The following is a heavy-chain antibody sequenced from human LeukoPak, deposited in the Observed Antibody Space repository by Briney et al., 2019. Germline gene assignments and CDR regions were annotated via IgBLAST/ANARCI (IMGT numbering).Heavy chain of an antibody. V-gene: IGHV1-46*01. J-gene: IGHJ6*03. CDR3: ARTTVTESMDV. Sequence: ASVKVSCKASGYTFTSYYMHWVRQAPGQGLEWMGIINPSGGSTSYAQKFQGRVTMTRDTSTSTAYMELRSLRPDDTAVYYCARTTVTESMDVWGKGTTVTVSS. CDR2: INPSGGST. D-gene: IGHD4-11*01. CDR1: GYTFTSYY.